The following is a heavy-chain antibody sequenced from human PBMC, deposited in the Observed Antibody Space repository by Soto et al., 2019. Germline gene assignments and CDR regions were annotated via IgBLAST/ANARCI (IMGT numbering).Heavy chain of an antibody. CDR2: IKQDGSEK. D-gene: IGHD6-6*01. V-gene: IGHV3-7*01. CDR1: GFTFSSYW. J-gene: IGHJ6*02. Sequence: PVGSLRLSCAASGFTFSSYWMSWVRQAPGKGLEWVANIKQDGSEKYYVDSVKGRFTISRDNAKNSLYLQMNSLRAEDTAVYYCASGAIAARLHYYYGMDVWGQGTTVTVSS. CDR3: ASGAIAARLHYYYGMDV.